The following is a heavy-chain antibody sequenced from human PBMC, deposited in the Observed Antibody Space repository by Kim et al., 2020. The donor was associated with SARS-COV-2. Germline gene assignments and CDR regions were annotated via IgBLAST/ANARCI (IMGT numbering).Heavy chain of an antibody. Sequence: SETLSLTCTVSGGSIGNSLYYWGWIRQPPGKRLEWIGNIHYSGTTYYNPSLKSRVTFSVDTSKNQFSLTLASVTAADTAFYYCARTFFYRGLIITPLDY. CDR2: IHYSGTT. CDR1: GGSIGNSLYY. J-gene: IGHJ4*01. CDR3: ARTFFYRGLIITPLDY. D-gene: IGHD3-10*01. V-gene: IGHV4-39*01.